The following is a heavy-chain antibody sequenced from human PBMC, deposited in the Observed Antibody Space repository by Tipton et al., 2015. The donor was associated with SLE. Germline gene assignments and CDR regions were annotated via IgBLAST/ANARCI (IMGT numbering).Heavy chain of an antibody. V-gene: IGHV3-23*03. CDR3: AKNAEKHCGGDCSPFDY. D-gene: IGHD2-21*01. CDR1: GFGFRAYA. Sequence: LRLSCETSGFGFRAYAMSWVRQAPGKGLEWVSIIYSGGSTYYADSVKGRFTVSRGTSKNTLHLQMSSLRPEDTAVYYCAKNAEKHCGGDCSPFDYWGQGTLVTVSS. CDR2: IYSGGST. J-gene: IGHJ4*02.